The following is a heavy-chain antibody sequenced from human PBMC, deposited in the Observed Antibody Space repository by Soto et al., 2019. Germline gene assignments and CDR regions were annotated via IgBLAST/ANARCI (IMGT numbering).Heavy chain of an antibody. Sequence: GGSLRLSCTASGFTFSSYGMHWVRQAPGKGLEWVAVISYDGSNKYYADSVKGRFTISRDNSKNTLYLQMNSLRAEDTAVYYCAKFETGNYDSSVYDWFDPWGQGTPVTVSS. D-gene: IGHD3-22*01. V-gene: IGHV3-30*18. CDR3: AKFETGNYDSSVYDWFDP. CDR1: GFTFSSYG. J-gene: IGHJ5*02. CDR2: ISYDGSNK.